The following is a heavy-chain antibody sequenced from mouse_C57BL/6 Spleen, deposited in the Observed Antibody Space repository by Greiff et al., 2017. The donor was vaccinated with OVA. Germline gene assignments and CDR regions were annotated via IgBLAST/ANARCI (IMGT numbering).Heavy chain of an antibody. V-gene: IGHV1-19*01. CDR3: ARSQTAQATAIDY. CDR1: GYTFTDSY. CDR2: INPYNGGT. J-gene: IGHJ4*01. D-gene: IGHD3-2*02. Sequence: VQLKESGPVLVKPGASVKMSCTASGYTFTDSYMNWVKQSHGKSLELIGVINPYNGGTSYNQKFKGKATLTVDKSSSTAYMELNSLTSEDAAVDYCARSQTAQATAIDYWGQGTSVTVSS.